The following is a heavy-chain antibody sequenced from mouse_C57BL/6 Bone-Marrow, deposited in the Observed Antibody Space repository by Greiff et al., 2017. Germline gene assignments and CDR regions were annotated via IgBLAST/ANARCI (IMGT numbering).Heavy chain of an antibody. V-gene: IGHV1-82*01. CDR1: GYAFSSSW. CDR2: IYPGDGDT. D-gene: IGHD1-1*01. J-gene: IGHJ1*03. Sequence: VKLVESGPELVKPGASVKISCKASGYAFSSSWMNWVKQRPGKGLEWIGRIYPGDGDTNYNGKFKGKATLTADKSSSTAYMQLSSLTSEDSAVYFCAREGYYGSSPYWYFDVWGTGTTVTVSS. CDR3: AREGYYGSSPYWYFDV.